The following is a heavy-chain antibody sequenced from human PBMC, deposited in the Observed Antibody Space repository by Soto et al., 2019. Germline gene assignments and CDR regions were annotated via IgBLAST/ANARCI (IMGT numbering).Heavy chain of an antibody. CDR1: GFTFSSYS. CDR2: ISSSSSTI. J-gene: IGHJ6*02. Sequence: GGSLRLSCAASGFTFSSYSMNWVRQAPGKGLEWVSYISSSSSTIYYADSVKGRFTISRDNAKNSLYLQMNGLRDEDTAVYYCARDGWVRAVAGTGYYYGMDVWGQGTTVTVSS. CDR3: ARDGWVRAVAGTGYYYGMDV. V-gene: IGHV3-48*02. D-gene: IGHD6-19*01.